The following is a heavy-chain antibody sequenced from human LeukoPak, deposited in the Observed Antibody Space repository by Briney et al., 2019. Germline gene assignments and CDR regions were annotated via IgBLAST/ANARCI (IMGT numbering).Heavy chain of an antibody. CDR3: AKSQGTYYFG. V-gene: IGHV3-23*01. CDR1: GSTFSSYG. D-gene: IGHD3-10*01. CDR2: ISGSGGST. Sequence: GGSLRLSCGASGSTFSSYGMHWVRQAPGKGLEWVSAISGSGGSTYYADSVKGRFTISRDNSKNTLYLQMNSLRAEDTAVYYCAKSQGTYYFGWGQGTLVTVSS. J-gene: IGHJ4*02.